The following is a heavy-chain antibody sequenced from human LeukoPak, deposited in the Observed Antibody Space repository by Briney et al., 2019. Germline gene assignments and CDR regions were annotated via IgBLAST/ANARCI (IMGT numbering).Heavy chain of an antibody. J-gene: IGHJ4*02. V-gene: IGHV4-59*11. CDR2: IYYSGTT. CDR1: GGSISSHY. CDR3: ARAPYSGSYFFDY. D-gene: IGHD1-26*01. Sequence: SETLSLTCTVSGGSISSHYWSWIRQPPGKGLEWIGYIYYSGTTNYNPSLKSRVTISVDTSKNQFSLKLSSVTAADTAVYYCARAPYSGSYFFDYWGQGTLVTVSS.